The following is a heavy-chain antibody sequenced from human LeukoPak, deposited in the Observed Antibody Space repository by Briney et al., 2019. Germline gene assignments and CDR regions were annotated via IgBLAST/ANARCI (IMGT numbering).Heavy chain of an antibody. D-gene: IGHD6-19*01. V-gene: IGHV1-2*02. CDR3: ARADDSGWPRTPEYFFDY. CDR1: GYTFTAYC. J-gene: IGHJ4*02. Sequence: ASVKVSCKTSGYTFTAYCIHWVRQAPGQGLEWMGWISPSSGGTNYAQKFQGRVTMTRDTSISTAYMELSRLRSDDTAVYYCARADDSGWPRTPEYFFDYWGRGTLVTVSS. CDR2: ISPSSGGT.